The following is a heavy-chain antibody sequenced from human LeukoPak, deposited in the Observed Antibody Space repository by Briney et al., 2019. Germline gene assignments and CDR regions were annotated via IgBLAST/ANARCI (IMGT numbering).Heavy chain of an antibody. J-gene: IGHJ4*02. V-gene: IGHV4-34*01. CDR2: INHSGST. CDR1: GGSLSGYY. D-gene: IGHD3-22*01. Sequence: SETLSLTCAVYGGSLSGYYWSWIRQPPGKGLEWIGEINHSGSTNYNPSLKSRVTISVDTSKNQFSLKLSSVTAADTAVYYCASGPSRYYYDSSGYYSWGQGTLVTVSS. CDR3: ASGPSRYYYDSSGYYS.